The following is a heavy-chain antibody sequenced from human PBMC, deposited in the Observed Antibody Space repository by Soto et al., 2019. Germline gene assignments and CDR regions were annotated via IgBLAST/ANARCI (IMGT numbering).Heavy chain of an antibody. Sequence: ASVKVCCKASGYTLTSYDINWVRQATGQGLECIGCMNPKSGNTGYAQKFQGRVTMPSNTYISTAYMELSNLRSEDTAVYYCARGIGYGGQGTLVPVSS. D-gene: IGHD2-21*01. CDR3: ARGIGY. CDR2: MNPKSGNT. V-gene: IGHV1-8*01. CDR1: GYTLTSYD. J-gene: IGHJ4*02.